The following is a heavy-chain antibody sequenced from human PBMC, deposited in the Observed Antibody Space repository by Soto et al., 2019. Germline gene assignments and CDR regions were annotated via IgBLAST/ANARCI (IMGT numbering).Heavy chain of an antibody. J-gene: IGHJ6*02. CDR3: AKGGSSHLYYYYGMDV. V-gene: IGHV3-30*18. Sequence: HPGGSLRLSCAASGFTFSSYGMHWVRQAPGKGLEWVAVISYDGSNKYYADSVKGRFTISRDNSKNTLYLQMNSLRAEDTAVYYCAKGGSSHLYYYYGMDVWGQGTTVTVSS. CDR1: GFTFSSYG. D-gene: IGHD6-6*01. CDR2: ISYDGSNK.